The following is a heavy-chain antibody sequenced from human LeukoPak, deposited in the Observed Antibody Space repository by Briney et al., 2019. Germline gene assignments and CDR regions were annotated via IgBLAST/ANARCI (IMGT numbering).Heavy chain of an antibody. CDR1: GFTFSSYS. D-gene: IGHD2-2*01. CDR3: ARDWIGYCSSTSCKEWDY. CDR2: ISSSSSTI. J-gene: IGHJ4*02. Sequence: GGSLRLSCAASGFTFSSYSMNWVRQAPGKGLEWVSYISSSSSTIYYADSVKGRFTISRDNAKNSLYLQMNSLRAEDTAVYYCARDWIGYCSSTSCKEWDYWGQGTLVTVSS. V-gene: IGHV3-48*04.